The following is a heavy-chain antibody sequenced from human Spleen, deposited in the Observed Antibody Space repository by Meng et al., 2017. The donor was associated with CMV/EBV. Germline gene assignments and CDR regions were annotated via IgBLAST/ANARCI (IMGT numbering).Heavy chain of an antibody. D-gene: IGHD6-13*01. CDR3: ARSDAYRSSWYGDY. Sequence: GESLKISCAASGFSVSNNYMSWVRQPPGKGLEWVSSISSSSSYIYYVDSVKGRFTISRDNAKNSLYLQMNSLRAEDTAVYYCARSDAYRSSWYGDYWGQGTLVTVSS. V-gene: IGHV3-21*01. CDR1: GFSVSNNY. CDR2: ISSSSSYI. J-gene: IGHJ4*02.